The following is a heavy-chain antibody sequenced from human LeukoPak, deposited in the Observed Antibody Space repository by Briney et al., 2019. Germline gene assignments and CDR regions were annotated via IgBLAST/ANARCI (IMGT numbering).Heavy chain of an antibody. Sequence: SETLSLTCTVSGGSISSGSYYWSWIRQPPGKGLEWIGYIYYSGSTNYNPSLKSRVTISVYTSKTQFSLSLSSVTAAGTAVYYCARLKYYYDSSGYRAEYFQHWGQGTLVTVSS. D-gene: IGHD3-22*01. J-gene: IGHJ1*01. V-gene: IGHV4-61*01. CDR3: ARLKYYYDSSGYRAEYFQH. CDR2: IYYSGST. CDR1: GGSISSGSYY.